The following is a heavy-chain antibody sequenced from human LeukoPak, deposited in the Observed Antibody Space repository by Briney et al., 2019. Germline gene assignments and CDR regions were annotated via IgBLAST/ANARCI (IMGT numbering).Heavy chain of an antibody. Sequence: PGGSLRLSCAASGFTFSPYTMHWFRRPPGKGLEWVSYINTGSTTIYYADSVKGRFTISRDNAKNSLYLHMNSLRTEDTAVYYCARDSSVCEFDVWGQGTMVTVSS. CDR2: INTGSTTI. D-gene: IGHD6-6*01. V-gene: IGHV3-48*01. CDR1: GFTFSPYT. J-gene: IGHJ3*01. CDR3: ARDSSVCEFDV.